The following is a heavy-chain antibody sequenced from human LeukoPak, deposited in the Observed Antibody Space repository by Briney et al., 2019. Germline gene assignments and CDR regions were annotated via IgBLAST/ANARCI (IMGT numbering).Heavy chain of an antibody. D-gene: IGHD1-14*01. CDR2: IYHSGST. CDR3: ARARNYYYYLDV. CDR1: GGSISSGGYS. J-gene: IGHJ6*02. V-gene: IGHV4-30-2*01. Sequence: SQTLSLTCAVSGGSISSGGYSWSWIRQPPGKGLEWIGYIYHSGSTYYNPSLKSRLTISADSSKNQFSLRLSSVTAADTAVYYCARARNYYYYLDVWGQGTTVTVSS.